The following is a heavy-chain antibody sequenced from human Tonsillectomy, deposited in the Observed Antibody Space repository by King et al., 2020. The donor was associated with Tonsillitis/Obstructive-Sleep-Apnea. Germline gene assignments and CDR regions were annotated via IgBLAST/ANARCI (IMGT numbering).Heavy chain of an antibody. V-gene: IGHV1-69*01. J-gene: IGHJ6*03. CDR1: GGTFSSYA. D-gene: IGHD3-10*01. CDR3: ASTDSFMVRGVISPHYYYYLDV. Sequence: VQLVQSGAEVKKPGSSVKVSCKASGGTFSSYAISWVRQAPGQGLEWMGGIIPIFGTANYAQKFQGRVTITADESTSTAYMELSSLRSEDTAVYYCASTDSFMVRGVISPHYYYYLDVWGKGTTVTVSS. CDR2: IIPIFGTA.